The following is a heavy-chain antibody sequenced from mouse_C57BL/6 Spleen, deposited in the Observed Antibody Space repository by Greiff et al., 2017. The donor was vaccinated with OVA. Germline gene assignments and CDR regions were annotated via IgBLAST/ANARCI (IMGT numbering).Heavy chain of an antibody. CDR3: ARSYYGSSFFDS. CDR2: IRNKANGYTT. J-gene: IGHJ2*01. V-gene: IGHV7-3*01. D-gene: IGHD1-1*01. Sequence: EVQGVESGGGLVQPGGSLSLSCAASGFTFTDYYMSWVRQPPGKALEWLGFIRNKANGYTTEYSASVKGRFTISRDNSQSILYLQMNALRAEDSATYYCARSYYGSSFFDSWGQGTTLTVSS. CDR1: GFTFTDYY.